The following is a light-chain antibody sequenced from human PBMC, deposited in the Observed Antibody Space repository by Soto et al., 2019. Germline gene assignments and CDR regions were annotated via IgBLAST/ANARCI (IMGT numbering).Light chain of an antibody. CDR3: QSYDSSRSGWV. CDR1: SSNFGAGYD. J-gene: IGLJ7*01. Sequence: QSVLTQPPSVSGAPGQRVTLSCTGSSSNFGAGYDVHWYQQFPGTAPKLLLYANNNRPSGVPERFSGSKSGTSASLAITGLRAEDEADYYCQSYDSSRSGWVFGGGTQLTVL. CDR2: ANN. V-gene: IGLV1-40*01.